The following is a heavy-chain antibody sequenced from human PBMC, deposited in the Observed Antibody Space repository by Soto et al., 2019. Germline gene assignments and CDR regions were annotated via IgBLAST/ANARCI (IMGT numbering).Heavy chain of an antibody. V-gene: IGHV1-69*02. D-gene: IGHD2-2*01. Sequence: GASVKVSCKASGGTFSSYTISWVRQAPGQGLEWMGRIIPILGIANYAQKFQGRVTITADKSTSTAYMELSSLRSEDTAVYYCASLGSSVPAALCILSGQRTCHWFDPWGQGTLVTVSS. J-gene: IGHJ5*02. CDR3: ASLGSSVPAALCILSGQRTCHWFDP. CDR2: IIPILGIA. CDR1: GGTFSSYT.